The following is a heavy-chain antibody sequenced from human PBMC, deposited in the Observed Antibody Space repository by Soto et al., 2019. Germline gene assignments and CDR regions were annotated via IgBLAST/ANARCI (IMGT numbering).Heavy chain of an antibody. CDR1: GFTFSSYS. D-gene: IGHD3-10*01. J-gene: IGHJ4*02. CDR2: FRSGGDDGTT. CDR3: AKKVNSGPGSQYFDY. Sequence: GGSLRLSCVASGFTFSSYSMSWVRQAPGKGLEWVSGFRSGGDDGTTYYADSVKGRFTISRDNSKNTLFLQMNSLRAEDTAIYYCAKKVNSGPGSQYFDYWGQGTLVTVSS. V-gene: IGHV3-23*01.